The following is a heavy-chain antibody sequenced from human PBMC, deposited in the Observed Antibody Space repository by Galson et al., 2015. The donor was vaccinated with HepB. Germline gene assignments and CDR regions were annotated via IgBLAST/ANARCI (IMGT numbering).Heavy chain of an antibody. Sequence: SVKVSCKASGGTFSSYAISWVRQAPGQGLEWMGGIIPIFGTANYAQKFQGRVTITADESTSTAYMELSSLRSEDTAVYYCASESDSSGPHGAFDIWGQGTMVTVSS. J-gene: IGHJ3*02. D-gene: IGHD3-22*01. CDR3: ASESDSSGPHGAFDI. CDR1: GGTFSSYA. CDR2: IIPIFGTA. V-gene: IGHV1-69*13.